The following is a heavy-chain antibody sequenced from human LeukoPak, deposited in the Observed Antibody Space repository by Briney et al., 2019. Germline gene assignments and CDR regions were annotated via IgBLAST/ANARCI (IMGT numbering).Heavy chain of an antibody. CDR1: GFTFSSYA. CDR3: ANDYGDSRNY. J-gene: IGHJ4*02. Sequence: PGGFLRLSCAASGFTFSSYAMSWVRQAPGKGLEWVSAISGSGGSTYYADSVKGRFTISRDNSKNTQYLQMNSLRAEDTAVYYCANDYGDSRNYWGQGTLVTVSS. D-gene: IGHD4-17*01. CDR2: ISGSGGST. V-gene: IGHV3-23*01.